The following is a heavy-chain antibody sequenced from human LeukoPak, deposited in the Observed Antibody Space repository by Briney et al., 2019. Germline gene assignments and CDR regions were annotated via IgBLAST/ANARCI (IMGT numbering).Heavy chain of an antibody. D-gene: IGHD3-10*01. V-gene: IGHV1-18*01. Sequence: ASVKVSCKASGYTFTSYGISWVRQAPGQGLEWMGWISAYNGNTNYAQKLQGRVTMTTDTSTSTAYMELRSLRSDDTAVYYCARDPIYYGSGRSNWFDPWGQGTLVTVSS. CDR2: ISAYNGNT. J-gene: IGHJ5*02. CDR3: ARDPIYYGSGRSNWFDP. CDR1: GYTFTSYG.